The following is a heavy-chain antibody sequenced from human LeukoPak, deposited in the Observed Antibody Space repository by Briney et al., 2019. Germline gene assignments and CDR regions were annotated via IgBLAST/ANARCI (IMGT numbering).Heavy chain of an antibody. CDR1: GGSISSSPYY. J-gene: IGHJ4*02. CDR2: IYHSGST. CDR3: ARPGGSYANYFDY. V-gene: IGHV4-39*01. D-gene: IGHD1-26*01. Sequence: PSETLSLTCTVSGGSISSSPYYWDWIRQPPGKGPEWIGSIYHSGSTYYNPSLKSRVTISVDTSKNEFSVKLNSVTAADTAVYYCARPGGSYANYFDYWGQGTLVTVSS.